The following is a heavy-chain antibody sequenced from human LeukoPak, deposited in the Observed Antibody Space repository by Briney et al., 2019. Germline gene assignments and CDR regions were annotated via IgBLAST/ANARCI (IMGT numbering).Heavy chain of an antibody. J-gene: IGHJ1*01. CDR2: INHSGST. Sequence: SETLSLTCAVYGGSFSGYYWSWIRQPPGKGLEWIGEINHSGSTNYNPSLKSRVTISVDTSKNQFSLNLGSVTAADTAVYYCARVVYNSSGYVYFQHWGQGTLVTVSS. CDR3: ARVVYNSSGYVYFQH. D-gene: IGHD3-22*01. CDR1: GGSFSGYY. V-gene: IGHV4-34*01.